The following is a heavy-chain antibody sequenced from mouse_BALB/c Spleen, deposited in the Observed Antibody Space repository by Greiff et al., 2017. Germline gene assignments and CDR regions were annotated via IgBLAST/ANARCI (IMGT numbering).Heavy chain of an antibody. J-gene: IGHJ3*01. Sequence: EVKLMESGPSLVKPSQTLSLTCSVTGDSITSGYWNWIRKFPGNKLEYMGYISYSGSTYYNPSLKSRISITRDTSKNQYYLQLNSVTTEDTATYYCARGGDYYGSSPFAYWGQGTLVTVSA. CDR1: GDSITSGY. D-gene: IGHD1-1*01. CDR2: ISYSGST. V-gene: IGHV3-8*02. CDR3: ARGGDYYGSSPFAY.